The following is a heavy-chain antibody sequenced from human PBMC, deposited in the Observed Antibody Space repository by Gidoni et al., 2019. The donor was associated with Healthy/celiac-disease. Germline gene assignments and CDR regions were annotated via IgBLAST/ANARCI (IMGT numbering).Heavy chain of an antibody. CDR1: GRSISSSSYY. Sequence: QLQLQESGPGLVKPSETLSLTCTVSGRSISSSSYYWGWIRQPPGKGLEWIGSIYYSGSTYYNPSLKSRVTISVDTSKNQFSLKLSSVTAADTAVYYCARPIAAAGTGWFDPWGQGTLVTVSS. CDR3: ARPIAAAGTGWFDP. V-gene: IGHV4-39*01. D-gene: IGHD6-13*01. CDR2: IYYSGST. J-gene: IGHJ5*02.